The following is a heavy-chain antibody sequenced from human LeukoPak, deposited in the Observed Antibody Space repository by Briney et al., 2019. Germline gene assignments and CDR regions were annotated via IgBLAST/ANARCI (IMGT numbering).Heavy chain of an antibody. Sequence: SETLSLTCAVYGGSFSGYYWSWIRQPPGKGLEWIGEINHSGSTNYNPSLKSRVTISVDTSKNQLSLKLSSVTAADTAVYYCAVRCSSTSCPGYWGQGTLVTVSS. CDR2: INHSGST. V-gene: IGHV4-34*01. CDR1: GGSFSGYY. CDR3: AVRCSSTSCPGY. J-gene: IGHJ4*02. D-gene: IGHD2-2*01.